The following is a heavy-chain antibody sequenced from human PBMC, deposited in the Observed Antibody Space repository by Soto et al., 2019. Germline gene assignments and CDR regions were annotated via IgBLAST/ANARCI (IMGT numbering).Heavy chain of an antibody. Sequence: ASVKVSFKASGYTFTSYGISWMRQAPGQGLEWMGWISAYNGNTNYAQKLQGRVTMTTDTSTSTAYMELRSLRSDDTAVYYCASVEVTPYMDVWGKRTTVTGSS. CDR2: ISAYNGNT. D-gene: IGHD2-15*01. J-gene: IGHJ6*03. CDR3: ASVEVTPYMDV. V-gene: IGHV1-18*01. CDR1: GYTFTSYG.